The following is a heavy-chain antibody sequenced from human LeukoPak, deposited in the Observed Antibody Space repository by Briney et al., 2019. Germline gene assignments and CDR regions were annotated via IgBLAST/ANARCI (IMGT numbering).Heavy chain of an antibody. CDR1: GGSISSYY. J-gene: IGHJ1*01. CDR2: IYHSGST. V-gene: IGHV4-38-2*02. Sequence: SETLSLTCTVSGGSISSYYWGWIRQPPGKGLEWIGSIYHSGSTYYNPSLKSRVTISVDTSKNQFSLKLSSVTAADTAVYYCASSIAVAGEYFQHWGQGTLVTVSS. D-gene: IGHD6-19*01. CDR3: ASSIAVAGEYFQH.